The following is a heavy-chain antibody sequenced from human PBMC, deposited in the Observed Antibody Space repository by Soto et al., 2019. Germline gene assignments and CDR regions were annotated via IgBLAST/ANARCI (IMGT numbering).Heavy chain of an antibody. V-gene: IGHV4-39*01. Sequence: QLQLQESGPGLVKPSETLSLTCTVSGGSISSSSYYWGWIRQPPGKGLEWIGSIYYSGSTYYNPSLKRRVTISVDTSKNQFSLKLSSVTAADTAVYYCASQIITMVRGVIITDFDYWGQGTLVTVSS. CDR1: GGSISSSSYY. CDR3: ASQIITMVRGVIITDFDY. CDR2: IYYSGST. J-gene: IGHJ4*02. D-gene: IGHD3-10*01.